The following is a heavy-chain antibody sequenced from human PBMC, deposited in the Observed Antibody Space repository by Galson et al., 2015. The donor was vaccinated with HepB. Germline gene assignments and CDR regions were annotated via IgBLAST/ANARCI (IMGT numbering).Heavy chain of an antibody. CDR1: GGSISSYY. D-gene: IGHD4-17*01. CDR3: ARVTFDGDQAHFDY. V-gene: IGHV4-59*01. CDR2: IYYSGGT. J-gene: IGHJ4*02. Sequence: ETLSLTCTVSGGSISSYYWSWIRQPPGQGLEWIGYIYYSGGTNYSPSLKRRVTISVDTSNDQFSLNLISVTAADTAVYYCARVTFDGDQAHFDYWGQGTLVTVSS.